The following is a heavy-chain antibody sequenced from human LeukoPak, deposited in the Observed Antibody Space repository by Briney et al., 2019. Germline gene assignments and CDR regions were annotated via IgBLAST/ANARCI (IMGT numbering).Heavy chain of an antibody. V-gene: IGHV4-61*02. CDR2: IYTSGST. D-gene: IGHD5-18*01. J-gene: IGHJ3*02. CDR3: ARDRYSYGGGHGAFDI. CDR1: GGSISSGSYY. Sequence: PSETLSLTCTVSGGSISSGSYYWSWIRQPAGKGLEWIGRIYTSGSTNYNPSLKSRVTISVDTSKNQFSLKLSSVTAADTAVYYCARDRYSYGGGHGAFDIWGQGTMVTVSS.